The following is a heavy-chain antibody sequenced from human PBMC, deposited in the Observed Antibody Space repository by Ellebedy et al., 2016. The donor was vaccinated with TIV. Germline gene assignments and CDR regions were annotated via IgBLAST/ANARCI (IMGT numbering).Heavy chain of an antibody. V-gene: IGHV3-7*01. Sequence: GGSLRLSCAASGFSFRSYWMSWVRQAPGKGLEWVANIYQDGGVQYYVDSVKGRFTISRDNADNSLFLQMKSLRAADTAVYYCARRGSYGDYAVQINSWFDTWGRGILVAVSS. CDR1: GFSFRSYW. CDR2: IYQDGGVQ. D-gene: IGHD4-17*01. CDR3: ARRGSYGDYAVQINSWFDT. J-gene: IGHJ5*02.